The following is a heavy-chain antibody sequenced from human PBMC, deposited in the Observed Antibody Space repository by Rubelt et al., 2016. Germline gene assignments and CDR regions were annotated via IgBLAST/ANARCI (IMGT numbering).Heavy chain of an antibody. J-gene: IGHJ4*02. Sequence: QAQLQQWGAGLLSPSDTLSLTCAVFTGSFNGYRWSWIRQTSDEGLEWIGEVTHSGDANYNPSLRDRVSISAESSKNQFSLRLTSLTAADTGLYFCAGGVGFATNPYYRGPFDSWGLGTQVTVSS. CDR1: TGSFNGYR. CDR3: AGGVGFATNPYYRGPFDS. CDR2: VTHSGDA. V-gene: IGHV4-34*02. D-gene: IGHD1-26*01.